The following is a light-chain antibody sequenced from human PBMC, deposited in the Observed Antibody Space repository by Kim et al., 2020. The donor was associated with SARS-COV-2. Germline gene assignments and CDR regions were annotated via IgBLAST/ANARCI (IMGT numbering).Light chain of an antibody. J-gene: IGKJ2*04. Sequence: SVAPGARAPRACSASQNSSNQVGCCQKNRGQAPRLLIDGASCRATSAQARFSGSGSGTEFTITITDLHSEDFAVYYRHQSSDLGSFGQGTKLEI. CDR2: GAS. CDR3: HQSSDLGS. CDR1: QNSSNQ. V-gene: IGKV3-15*01.